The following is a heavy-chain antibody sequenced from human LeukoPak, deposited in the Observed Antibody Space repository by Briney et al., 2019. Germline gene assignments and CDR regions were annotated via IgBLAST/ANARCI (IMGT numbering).Heavy chain of an antibody. CDR1: GFTFSSYS. CDR2: ISSSSSYI. D-gene: IGHD6-19*01. Sequence: GGSLRLSCAASGFTFSSYSMNWVRQAPGKGLERVSSISSSSSYIYYADSVKGRFTISRDNAKNSRYLQMNSLRAEDTAVYYCARSYFSSGWTPPFDYWGQGTLVTVSS. J-gene: IGHJ4*02. CDR3: ARSYFSSGWTPPFDY. V-gene: IGHV3-21*01.